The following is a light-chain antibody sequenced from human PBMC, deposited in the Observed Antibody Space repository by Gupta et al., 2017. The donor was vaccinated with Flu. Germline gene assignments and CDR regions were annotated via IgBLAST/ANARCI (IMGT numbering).Light chain of an antibody. V-gene: IGKV2D-29*01. CDR3: IQSISLRT. CDR2: EVS. Sequence: DIVMTQTPLSLSVTPGQPASISCRSSESLLHSNGMTYFFWYMQKPGHPPQLMIYEVSKRFSGVPDRFSGSGAGNDFTLHSSRVEDEDVGIYYGIQSISLRTFGQGTKVEIE. J-gene: IGKJ1*01. CDR1: ESLLHSNGMTY.